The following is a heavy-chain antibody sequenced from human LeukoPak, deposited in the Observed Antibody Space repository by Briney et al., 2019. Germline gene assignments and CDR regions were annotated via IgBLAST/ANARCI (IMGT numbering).Heavy chain of an antibody. V-gene: IGHV3-23*01. CDR3: AKDTGHFYYDYVWGSYPNDNDY. CDR2: ISGSCGST. D-gene: IGHD3-16*02. Sequence: PGGSLRLSCAASGFTFSSYAMSWVRQAPGKGLEWVSAISGSCGSTYYADAVKGRFTISRDNSKNTLYLQMNSLRAEDTAVYYCAKDTGHFYYDYVWGSYPNDNDYWGQGTLVTVSS. CDR1: GFTFSSYA. J-gene: IGHJ4*02.